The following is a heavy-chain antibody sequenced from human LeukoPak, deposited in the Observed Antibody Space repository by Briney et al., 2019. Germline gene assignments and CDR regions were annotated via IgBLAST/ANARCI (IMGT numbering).Heavy chain of an antibody. V-gene: IGHV3-30*18. J-gene: IGHJ4*02. Sequence: PGGSLRLSCAASGFTFNSYGMHWVRQAPGQGLDWVALISYDGTKKYYADSVKGRFTISRDNSKNTLYVQMNSLRAEDTAVYYCAKGGPDGSGWYPPPPDYWGQGTLVTVSS. CDR3: AKGGPDGSGWYPPPPDY. CDR1: GFTFNSYG. CDR2: ISYDGTKK. D-gene: IGHD6-19*01.